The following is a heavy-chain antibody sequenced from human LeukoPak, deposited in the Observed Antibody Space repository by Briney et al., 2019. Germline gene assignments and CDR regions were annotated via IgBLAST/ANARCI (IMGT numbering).Heavy chain of an antibody. CDR2: ISAYNGNT. D-gene: IGHD3-3*01. CDR1: GGTFSSYA. CDR3: ARGILEWLLRTYSSGLDY. Sequence: ASVKVSCKASGGTFSSYAISWVRQAPGQGLEWMGWISAYNGNTNYAQKLQGRVTMTTDTSTSTAYMELRSLRSDDTAVYYCARGILEWLLRTYSSGLDYWGQGTLVTVSS. J-gene: IGHJ4*02. V-gene: IGHV1-18*01.